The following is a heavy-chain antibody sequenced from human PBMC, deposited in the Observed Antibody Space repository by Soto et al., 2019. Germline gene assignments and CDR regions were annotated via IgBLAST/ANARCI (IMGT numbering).Heavy chain of an antibody. CDR1: GFFFNTYG. CDR3: ARGIGYSARDY. D-gene: IGHD1-1*01. V-gene: IGHV3-74*01. Sequence: PGGSLRLSCAASGFFFNTYGMNWVRQVPGKGLVWVSRMSGDGSSTSYADSVKGRFTFSRDNAKNTLYLQMNSLRAEDTAVYYCARGIGYSARDYWGQGTLVTVSS. CDR2: MSGDGSST. J-gene: IGHJ4*02.